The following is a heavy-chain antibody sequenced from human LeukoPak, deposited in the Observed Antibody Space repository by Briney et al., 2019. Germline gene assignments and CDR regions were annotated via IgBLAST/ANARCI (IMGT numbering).Heavy chain of an antibody. J-gene: IGHJ3*02. V-gene: IGHV3-9*01. Sequence: GGSLRLSCAASGFTFDDYAMHWVRQAPGKGLEWVSGISWNSGSIGYADSVKGRFTISRDNAKNSPYLQMNSLRAEDTALYYCAKDLPRYCSGGSCYTPLAFDIWGQGTMVTVSS. CDR3: AKDLPRYCSGGSCYTPLAFDI. D-gene: IGHD2-15*01. CDR1: GFTFDDYA. CDR2: ISWNSGSI.